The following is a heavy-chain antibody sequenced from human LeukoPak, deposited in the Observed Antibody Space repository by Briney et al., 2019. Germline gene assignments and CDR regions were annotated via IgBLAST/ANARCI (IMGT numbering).Heavy chain of an antibody. J-gene: IGHJ4*02. CDR2: IIPIFGTA. D-gene: IGHD3-22*01. CDR3: ASSYYYDSSGYHPFRN. CDR1: GGTFSSYA. Sequence: SVKVSCKASGGTFSSYAISWVRQAPGQGLEWMGGIIPIFGTANYAQKFQGRVTITADESTSTAYMELSSLRSEDTAVYYCASSYYYDSSGYHPFRNWGQGTLVTVSS. V-gene: IGHV1-69*13.